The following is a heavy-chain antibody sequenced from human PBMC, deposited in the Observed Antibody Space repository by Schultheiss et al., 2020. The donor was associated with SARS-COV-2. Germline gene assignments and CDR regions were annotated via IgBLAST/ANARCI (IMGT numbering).Heavy chain of an antibody. D-gene: IGHD6-19*01. CDR1: GGTFSTYA. Sequence: SVKVSCKASGGTFSTYAISWVRQAPGQGLEWMGGIIPIFGTANYAQKFQGRVTITADESTSTAYMELSSLRSEDTAVYYCARATIAVAGFDYWGQGTLVTVSS. CDR3: ARATIAVAGFDY. V-gene: IGHV1-69*13. J-gene: IGHJ4*02. CDR2: IIPIFGTA.